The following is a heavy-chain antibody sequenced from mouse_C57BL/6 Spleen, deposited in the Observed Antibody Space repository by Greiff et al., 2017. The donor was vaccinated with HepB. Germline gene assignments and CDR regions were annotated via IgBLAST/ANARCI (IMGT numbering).Heavy chain of an antibody. D-gene: IGHD4-1*01. Sequence: EVQLQQSGPELVKPGASVKISCKASGYTFTDYYMNWVKQSHGKSLEWIGDINPNNGGTSYNQKFKGKATLTEDKSSSTAYMELRSLTSEDSAVYYCARSGAGTAWFAYWGQGTLVTVSA. V-gene: IGHV1-26*01. CDR2: INPNNGGT. J-gene: IGHJ3*01. CDR1: GYTFTDYY. CDR3: ARSGAGTAWFAY.